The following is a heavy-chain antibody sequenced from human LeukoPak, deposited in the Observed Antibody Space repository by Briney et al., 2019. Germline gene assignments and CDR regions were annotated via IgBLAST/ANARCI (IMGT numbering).Heavy chain of an antibody. CDR2: INGDGSST. D-gene: IGHD3-22*01. J-gene: IGHJ1*01. Sequence: PGGSLRLSCAASGFTFSTYWMHWVRQAPGKGLVWVSRINGDGSSTNYADSVKGRSTISRDNPKNTQYLQINSLRAEDTAVYYCAAYDSSGYASKYFQHWGQGTLVTVSS. CDR1: GFTFSTYW. V-gene: IGHV3-74*01. CDR3: AAYDSSGYASKYFQH.